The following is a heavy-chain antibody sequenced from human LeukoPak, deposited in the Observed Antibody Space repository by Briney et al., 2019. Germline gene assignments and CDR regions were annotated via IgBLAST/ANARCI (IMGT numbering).Heavy chain of an antibody. CDR2: IYYSGST. CDR3: ARAYGDYVRAYYYYGMDL. J-gene: IGHJ6*02. V-gene: IGHV4-59*01. Sequence: SETLSLTCTVSGGSISSYYWSWIRQPPGKGLEWIGYIYYSGSTNYNPSLKSRVTISVDTSKNQFSLKLSSVTAADTAVYYCARAYGDYVRAYYYYGMDLWGQGTTVTVSS. CDR1: GGSISSYY. D-gene: IGHD4-17*01.